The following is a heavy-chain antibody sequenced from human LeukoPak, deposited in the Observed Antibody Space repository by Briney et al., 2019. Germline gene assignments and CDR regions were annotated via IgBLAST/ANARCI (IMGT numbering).Heavy chain of an antibody. V-gene: IGHV3-30*04. D-gene: IGHD6-19*01. J-gene: IGHJ4*02. CDR1: GFTFSSYA. CDR3: ARLKAVAGPHYYFDY. Sequence: GGSLRLSCGASGFTFSSYAMHWVRQAPGKGLEWVAVISYDGSNKDYADSVKGRFTISRDDSKNTLFLQMNSLRIDDTAVYYCARLKAVAGPHYYFDYWGQGTLVTVSS. CDR2: ISYDGSNK.